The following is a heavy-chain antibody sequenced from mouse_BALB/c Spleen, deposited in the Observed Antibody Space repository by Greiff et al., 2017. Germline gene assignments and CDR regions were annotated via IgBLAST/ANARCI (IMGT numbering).Heavy chain of an antibody. J-gene: IGHJ3*01. Sequence: EVQLQESGPGLVKPSQSLSLTCSVTGYSITSGYYWNWIRQFPGNKLEWMGYISYDGSNNYNPSLKNRISITRDTSKNQFFLKLNSVTTEDTATYYCARDRGYDEGAWFAYWGQGTLVTVSA. CDR1: GYSITSGYY. CDR3: ARDRGYDEGAWFAY. CDR2: ISYDGSN. V-gene: IGHV3-6*02. D-gene: IGHD2-14*01.